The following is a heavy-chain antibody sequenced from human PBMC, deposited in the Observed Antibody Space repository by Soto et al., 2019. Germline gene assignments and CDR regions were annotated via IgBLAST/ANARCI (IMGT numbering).Heavy chain of an antibody. Sequence: GGSLRLYGAASGFTFRGSPIQWVRSASGKGLEWVARIRTKANSYATAYAASVKGRFTISRDDSKNTAYLQMNSLKTDDTAVYYCTRSDSSFDYWGQGALVTVSS. J-gene: IGHJ4*02. CDR1: GFTFRGSP. CDR2: IRTKANSYAT. D-gene: IGHD3-22*01. V-gene: IGHV3-73*01. CDR3: TRSDSSFDY.